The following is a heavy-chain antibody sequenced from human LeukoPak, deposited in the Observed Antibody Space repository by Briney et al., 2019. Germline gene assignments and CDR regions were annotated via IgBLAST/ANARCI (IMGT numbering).Heavy chain of an antibody. CDR1: GFTFSDSP. CDR2: IRSKDNNYAT. J-gene: IGHJ3*01. Sequence: GGSLRLSCVASGFTFSDSPMHWVRQASGKGLEWIGRIRSKDNNYATTYTASVEGRLTISRDDSKNTAYLHMSSLRSEDTAVYYCTTPHDSEAFDLWGQGTMVTVSP. D-gene: IGHD2-21*02. CDR3: TTPHDSEAFDL. V-gene: IGHV3-73*01.